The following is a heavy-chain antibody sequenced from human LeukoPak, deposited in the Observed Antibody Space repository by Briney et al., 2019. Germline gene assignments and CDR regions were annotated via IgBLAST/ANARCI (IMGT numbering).Heavy chain of an antibody. V-gene: IGHV4-31*03. D-gene: IGHD2-21*02. Sequence: PSETLSLTCTVSGVSISSGGYYWSWIRQHPGKGLEWIGYIYYSGSTYYNPSLKSRVTISVDTSKNQFSLKLSSVTAADTAVYYCARVQGVTVFYWGQGTLVTVSS. CDR1: GVSISSGGYY. CDR3: ARVQGVTVFY. CDR2: IYYSGST. J-gene: IGHJ4*02.